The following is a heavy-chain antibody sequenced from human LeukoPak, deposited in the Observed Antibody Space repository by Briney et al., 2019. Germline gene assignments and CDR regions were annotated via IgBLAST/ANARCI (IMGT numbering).Heavy chain of an antibody. V-gene: IGHV4-34*01. J-gene: IGHJ4*02. CDR2: INHSGST. D-gene: IGHD2-2*01. Sequence: PSETLSLTCAVYGGSFSGYYWSWIRQPPGKGLEWIGEINHSGSTNYNPSLKSRVTISVDTSKNQFSLKLSSVTAADTAVYYCAGCRSTSCPLDYWGQGTLVTVSS. CDR3: AGCRSTSCPLDY. CDR1: GGSFSGYY.